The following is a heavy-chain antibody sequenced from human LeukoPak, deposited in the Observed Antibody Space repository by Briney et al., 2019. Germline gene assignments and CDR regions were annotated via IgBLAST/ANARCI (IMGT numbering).Heavy chain of an antibody. CDR2: TYYRSKWFN. CDR3: ARGVFPAFDI. J-gene: IGHJ3*02. CDR1: GDSVSSNSVT. D-gene: IGHD3-10*01. Sequence: SQTLSLTCDISGDSVSSNSVTWNWIRQSPSRGLEWLGRTYYRSKWFNDYAVSVRSRITINPDTSKNQFSLRLNSVTPEDTAVYYCARGVFPAFDIWGQGTMVTVSS. V-gene: IGHV6-1*01.